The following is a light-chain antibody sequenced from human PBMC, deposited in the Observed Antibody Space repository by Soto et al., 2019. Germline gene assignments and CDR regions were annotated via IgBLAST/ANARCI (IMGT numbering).Light chain of an antibody. CDR2: SNN. V-gene: IGLV1-47*02. Sequence: QSVLTQPPSASGTPGQRVTISCSGSSSNIGSNYVYWYQQLPGTAPKLLIYSNNQRPSGVPDRFSGSKSGTSASLAISGLRSEDEAGYYCQAYDYSLTASVFGGGTQLTVL. CDR1: SSNIGSNY. CDR3: QAYDYSLTASV. J-gene: IGLJ3*02.